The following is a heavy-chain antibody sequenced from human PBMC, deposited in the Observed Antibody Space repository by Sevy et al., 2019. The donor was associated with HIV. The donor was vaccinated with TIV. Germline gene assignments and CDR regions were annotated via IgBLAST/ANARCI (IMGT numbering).Heavy chain of an antibody. CDR3: ARAGSYYYYDSSGYYFVYLFFDY. CDR2: INPNSGGT. D-gene: IGHD3-22*01. Sequence: ASVKVSCKASGYTFTGYYMHWVRQAPGQGLEWMGWINPNSGGTNYAQKFQGRVTMTSVTSISTAYMELSRLSSDDTAVYYCARAGSYYYYDSSGYYFVYLFFDYWGQGTLVTVSS. V-gene: IGHV1-2*02. CDR1: GYTFTGYY. J-gene: IGHJ4*02.